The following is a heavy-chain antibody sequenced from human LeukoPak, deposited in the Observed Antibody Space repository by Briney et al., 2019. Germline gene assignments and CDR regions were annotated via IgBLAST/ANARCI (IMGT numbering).Heavy chain of an antibody. Sequence: GGSLRLSCAASGFTFSSYGMHWVRQAPGKGLEWVAVISYDGSNKYYADSVKGRFTISRDNSKNTLYLQMNSLRAEDTAVYYCARDGEYSSSWPPGGPDYWGQGTLVTVSS. CDR3: ARDGEYSSSWPPGGPDY. CDR2: ISYDGSNK. J-gene: IGHJ4*02. CDR1: GFTFSSYG. D-gene: IGHD6-13*01. V-gene: IGHV3-30*03.